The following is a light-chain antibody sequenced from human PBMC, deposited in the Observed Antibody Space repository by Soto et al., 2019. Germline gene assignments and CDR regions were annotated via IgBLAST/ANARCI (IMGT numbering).Light chain of an antibody. CDR2: GAS. V-gene: IGKV3-15*01. Sequence: EIVMTQSPATLSVSPGERATLSCRASQSVSSNLAWYQQRPGQAPRLLINGASTRATGIPARFSGSGSGTEFILTISSLQSEDFAVYYCQQYHKWPLTFGGGTKVEIK. CDR3: QQYHKWPLT. CDR1: QSVSSN. J-gene: IGKJ4*01.